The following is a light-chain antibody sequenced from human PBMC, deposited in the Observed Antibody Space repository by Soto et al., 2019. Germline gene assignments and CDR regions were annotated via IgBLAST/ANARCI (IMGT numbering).Light chain of an antibody. V-gene: IGKV1-17*01. Sequence: DIQMTQSPSSLSASIGDRVTITCRASQGIRNDLGWYQQKPGKAPKRLIYAASSLESGVPSRFSGNGFGTDFSLTISGLQPEDSSTYYCLQHNNIPRTFGQGSMVEIK. J-gene: IGKJ1*01. CDR2: AAS. CDR3: LQHNNIPRT. CDR1: QGIRND.